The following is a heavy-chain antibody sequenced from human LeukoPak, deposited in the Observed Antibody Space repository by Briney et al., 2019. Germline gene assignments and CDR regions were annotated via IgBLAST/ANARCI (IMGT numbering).Heavy chain of an antibody. CDR3: ARTGYCSSTSCYSYYYMDV. V-gene: IGHV3-48*03. CDR1: GFTFSSYE. D-gene: IGHD2-2*02. CDR2: ISSSGSTI. Sequence: GGSLRLSCAASGFTFSSYEMNWVRQAPGKGLEWVSYISSSGSTIYYADSVKGRFTISRDNAKNSLYLQMNSLRAEDTAVYYCARTGYCSSTSCYSYYYMDVWGKGTTVTISS. J-gene: IGHJ6*03.